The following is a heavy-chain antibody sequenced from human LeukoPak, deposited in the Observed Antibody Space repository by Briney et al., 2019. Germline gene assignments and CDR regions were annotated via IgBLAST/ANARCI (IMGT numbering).Heavy chain of an antibody. CDR2: ISSSGSTI. Sequence: GGSLRLSCAASGFTFSSYEMNWVRQAPGKGLEWVSYISSSGSTIYYADSVKGRFTISRDNAKNSLYLQMNSLRAEDTAVYYCGRSSYSSSGGAPDCWGQGTLVTVSS. D-gene: IGHD6-6*01. CDR3: GRSSYSSSGGAPDC. V-gene: IGHV3-48*03. CDR1: GFTFSSYE. J-gene: IGHJ4*02.